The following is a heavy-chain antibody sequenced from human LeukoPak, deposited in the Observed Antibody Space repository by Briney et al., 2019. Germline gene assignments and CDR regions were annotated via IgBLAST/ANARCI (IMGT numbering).Heavy chain of an antibody. D-gene: IGHD4-11*01. V-gene: IGHV4-34*01. CDR1: GGSFSGYS. CDR3: ARVKETTTASHYFDYYMDV. Sequence: SETLSLTCAVYGGSFSGYSWSWIRQPPGKGLEWIGEVDHSGSTNYNPSLKSRVTISVDTSKNQFSLKLISVTAADTAVYDCARVKETTTASHYFDYYMDVWGKGTTVTVSS. J-gene: IGHJ6*03. CDR2: VDHSGST.